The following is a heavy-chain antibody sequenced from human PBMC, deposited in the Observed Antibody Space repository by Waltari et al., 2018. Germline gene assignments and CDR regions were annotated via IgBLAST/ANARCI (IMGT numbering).Heavy chain of an antibody. CDR2: IGPDGSDK. CDR3: VGWNDPINS. D-gene: IGHD1-1*01. CDR1: GFASSRLW. V-gene: IGHV3-7*01. J-gene: IGHJ4*02. Sequence: EAQLVQSGGGLVQPGGSLQLSGAAPGFASSRLWITWIRQAAGQVLQWVAHIGPDGSDKYYVDSVKGRFTISRDNAENSLLLQMSSLRVEDTALYYCVGWNDPINSWGQGTLVAVSS.